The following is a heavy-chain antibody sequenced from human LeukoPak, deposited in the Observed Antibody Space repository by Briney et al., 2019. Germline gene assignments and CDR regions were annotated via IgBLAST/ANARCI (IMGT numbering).Heavy chain of an antibody. CDR1: GGSISSSSYY. Sequence: LSLTCTVSGGSISSSSYYWGWIRQPPGKGLEWVSYISNTGNTIYYADSVKGRFTISRDNAKNSLYLQMNSLRAEDTAVYCCARRGSSGWYFDHWGQGTLVTVSS. J-gene: IGHJ4*02. CDR2: ISNTGNTI. CDR3: ARRGSSGWYFDH. V-gene: IGHV3-11*04. D-gene: IGHD6-19*01.